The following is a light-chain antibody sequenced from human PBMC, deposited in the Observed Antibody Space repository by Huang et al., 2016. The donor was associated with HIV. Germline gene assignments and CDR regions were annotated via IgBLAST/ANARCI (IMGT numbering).Light chain of an antibody. J-gene: IGKJ4*01. V-gene: IGKV1-5*03. CDR3: QQYNSYST. CDR1: QTISTW. Sequence: DIQMTQSPYTLSASVGDRVNITCRASQTISTWLAWYQQKPGKAPKLLIYKASNLEPWVPSRFSGSGSGTEFTLTISGLQPDDFATYYCQQYNSYSTFGGGTKVQIK. CDR2: KAS.